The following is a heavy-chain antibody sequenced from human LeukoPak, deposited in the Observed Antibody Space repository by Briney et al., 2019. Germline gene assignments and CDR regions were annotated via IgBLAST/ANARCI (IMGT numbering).Heavy chain of an antibody. CDR1: GYTFTSYG. Sequence: GASVKVSCKASGYTFTSYGISWVRQAPGQGLEWMGWISAYNGNTNYAQKLQGRVTMTTDTSTSTAYMELRSLRSDDTAVYYCARAYDSSGYPPPYYYYMDVWGKGTTVTISS. D-gene: IGHD3-22*01. J-gene: IGHJ6*03. CDR2: ISAYNGNT. V-gene: IGHV1-18*01. CDR3: ARAYDSSGYPPPYYYYMDV.